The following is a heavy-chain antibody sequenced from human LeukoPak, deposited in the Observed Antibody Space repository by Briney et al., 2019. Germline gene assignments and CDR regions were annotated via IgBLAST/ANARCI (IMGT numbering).Heavy chain of an antibody. J-gene: IGHJ4*02. V-gene: IGHV4-59*08. Sequence: SETLSLTCTVSGGSISSYSWSWIRQPPGKGLEWIGYIYYSGSTNYSPSLKSRVTISIDTSKNQFSLKLSSVTAADTAVYYCARHLSSGWYYYFDYWGQGTLVTVSS. D-gene: IGHD6-19*01. CDR3: ARHLSSGWYYYFDY. CDR2: IYYSGST. CDR1: GGSISSYS.